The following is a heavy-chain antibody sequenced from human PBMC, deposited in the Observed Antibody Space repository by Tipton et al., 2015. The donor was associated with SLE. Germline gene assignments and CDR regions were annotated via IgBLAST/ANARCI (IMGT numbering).Heavy chain of an antibody. CDR3: SSVGDYFMDV. J-gene: IGHJ6*03. CDR1: GGSISSGSYY. CDR2: IYTSGST. D-gene: IGHD1-26*01. V-gene: IGHV4-61*09. Sequence: TLSLTCTVSGGSISSGSYYWSWIRQPAGKGLEWIGYIYTSGSTNYNPSLKSRVTISVDTSKNQFSLKLSSVTAADTAVYYCSSVGDYFMDVWGKGTTVTVSS.